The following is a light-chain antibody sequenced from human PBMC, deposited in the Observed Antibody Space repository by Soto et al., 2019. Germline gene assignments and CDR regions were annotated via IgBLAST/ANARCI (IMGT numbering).Light chain of an antibody. CDR2: EVS. Sequence: QSVLTQPASVSGSPGQSITISCIGTSSDVGGYNFVSWYQQHPGKAPKLMIYEVSTLPSGVSTRFSGSKSGNTVSLTISGLQAEDEADYYCVSYRSTGILLFGGGTKLTVL. J-gene: IGLJ2*01. CDR1: SSDVGGYNF. CDR3: VSYRSTGILL. V-gene: IGLV2-14*01.